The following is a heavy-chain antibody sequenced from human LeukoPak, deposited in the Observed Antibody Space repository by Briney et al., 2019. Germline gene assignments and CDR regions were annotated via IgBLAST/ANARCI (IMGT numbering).Heavy chain of an antibody. D-gene: IGHD1-26*01. CDR2: IYTSGST. J-gene: IGHJ4*02. Sequence: SETLSLTCTVSGGSISSGSYYWSWIRQPAGKGLEWIGRIYTSGSTNYNPSLKSRVTISVDTSKNQFSLKLSSVTAADTAVYYCARVIVGATGSFDYWGQGTLVTVSS. CDR1: GGSISSGSYY. CDR3: ARVIVGATGSFDY. V-gene: IGHV4-61*02.